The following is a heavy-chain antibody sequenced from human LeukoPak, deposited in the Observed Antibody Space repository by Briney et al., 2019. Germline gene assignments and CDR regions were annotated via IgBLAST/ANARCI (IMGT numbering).Heavy chain of an antibody. CDR3: ARQGDHDYGDH. V-gene: IGHV5-10-1*01. J-gene: IGHJ4*02. D-gene: IGHD3-16*01. Sequence: GESLKISFKGSGYRFTSYWISWGRPMPGKGLGWMGRIDPSDSYTNYSPSFQGHVTISADKSISTAYLQWSSLKASDTAMYYCARQGDHDYGDHWGQGTLVTVSS. CDR2: IDPSDSYT. CDR1: GYRFTSYW.